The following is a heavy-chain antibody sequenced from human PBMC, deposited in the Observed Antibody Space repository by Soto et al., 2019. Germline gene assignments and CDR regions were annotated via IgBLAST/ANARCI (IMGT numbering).Heavy chain of an antibody. CDR2: IYHSGST. Sequence: PSETLSLTCAVSGGSISSGGYSWSWIRQPPGKGLEWIGYIYHSGSTYYNPSLKSRVTISVDRSKNQFSLKLSSVTAADTAVYYCARAPFRDYYDSSGYPNDAFDIWGQGTMVTVSS. D-gene: IGHD3-22*01. V-gene: IGHV4-30-2*01. CDR1: GGSISSGGYS. CDR3: ARAPFRDYYDSSGYPNDAFDI. J-gene: IGHJ3*02.